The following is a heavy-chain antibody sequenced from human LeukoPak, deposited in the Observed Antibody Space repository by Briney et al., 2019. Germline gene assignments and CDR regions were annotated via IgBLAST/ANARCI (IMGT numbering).Heavy chain of an antibody. Sequence: TGGSLRLSCAASGFTLSSYSMNWVRQAPGKGLEWVSSISSTGSYIYYADSVKGRFTISRDNAKNSLYLQMNSLRAEDTAVYYCAREVAVAFDSWGQGTLVTVSS. J-gene: IGHJ4*02. D-gene: IGHD6-19*01. V-gene: IGHV3-21*01. CDR2: ISSTGSYI. CDR1: GFTLSSYS. CDR3: AREVAVAFDS.